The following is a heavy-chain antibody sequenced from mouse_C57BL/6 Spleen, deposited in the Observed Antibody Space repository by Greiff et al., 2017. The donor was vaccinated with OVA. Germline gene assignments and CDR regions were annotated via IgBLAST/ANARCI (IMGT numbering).Heavy chain of an antibody. CDR2: IYPRTGST. CDR1: GYTFTSYD. J-gene: IGHJ2*01. CDR3: ARLGDYGSRYFDY. D-gene: IGHD1-1*01. Sequence: VQLQQSGPELVKPGASVKLSCKASGYTFTSYDINWVKQRPGQGLEWIGWIYPRTGSTKYNEKFKGKATLTVDTSSSTAYMELHSLTSEDSAVYFCARLGDYGSRYFDYWGQGTTLTVSS. V-gene: IGHV1-85*01.